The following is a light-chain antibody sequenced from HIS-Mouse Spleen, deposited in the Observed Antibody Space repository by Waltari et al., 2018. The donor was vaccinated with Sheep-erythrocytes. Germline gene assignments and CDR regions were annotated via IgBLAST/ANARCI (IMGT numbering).Light chain of an antibody. Sequence: QSALTQPASVSGSPGQSTTISCPGTSRAVGSYNLFPWYQQPPGKAPKLMIYEGSKRPSGVSNRFSGSKSGNTASLTISGLQAEDEADYYCCSYAGSSTPWVFGGGTKLTVL. CDR2: EGS. CDR3: CSYAGSSTPWV. CDR1: SRAVGSYNL. J-gene: IGLJ3*02. V-gene: IGLV2-23*01.